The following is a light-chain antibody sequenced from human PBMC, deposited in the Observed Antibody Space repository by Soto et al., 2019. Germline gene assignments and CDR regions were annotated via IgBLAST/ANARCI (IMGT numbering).Light chain of an antibody. V-gene: IGKV3-15*01. CDR1: QSVSSS. J-gene: IGKJ4*01. CDR2: GAS. Sequence: EKALTQSPVTLSLSPGERAALSCSASQSVSSSLAWYQQRPGQAPRPLIYGASTRASGVPDRFSGSGSGTEFILTISSLQSEDSAVYYCQQYDVWPALTFGGGTKVDIK. CDR3: QQYDVWPALT.